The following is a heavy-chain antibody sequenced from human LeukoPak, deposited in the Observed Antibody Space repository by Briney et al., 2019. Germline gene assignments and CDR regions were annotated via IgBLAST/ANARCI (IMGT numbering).Heavy chain of an antibody. J-gene: IGHJ4*02. Sequence: PGGSLRLSCAASGFTFGTYAMHWVRQAPGXGLEYVSVISSNGVSTYYANSVKGRFTISRDNSKNTLYLQMGSLRAEDMAVYYCARLLSSSGWYYFDSWGQGTLVTVSS. CDR1: GFTFGTYA. CDR3: ARLLSSSGWYYFDS. D-gene: IGHD6-19*01. CDR2: ISSNGVST. V-gene: IGHV3-64*01.